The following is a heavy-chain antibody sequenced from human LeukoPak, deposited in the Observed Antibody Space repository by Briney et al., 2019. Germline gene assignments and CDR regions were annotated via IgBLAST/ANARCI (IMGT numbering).Heavy chain of an antibody. CDR2: IIPIFGTA. J-gene: IGHJ6*02. CDR3: ARLRGDVDYYYYYGMDV. D-gene: IGHD3-16*01. CDR1: GGTFSSYA. Sequence: GSSVTVSCKASGGTFSSYAISWVRQAPGQGLEWMGGIIPIFGTANYAQKFQGRVTITADESTSTAYMELSSLRSEDTAVYYCARLRGDVDYYYYYGMDVWGQGTTVTVSS. V-gene: IGHV1-69*01.